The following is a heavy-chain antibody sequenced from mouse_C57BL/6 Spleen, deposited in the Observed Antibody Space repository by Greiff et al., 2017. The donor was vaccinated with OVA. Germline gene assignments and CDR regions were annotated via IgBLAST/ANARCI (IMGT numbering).Heavy chain of an antibody. CDR1: GFSLTSYG. J-gene: IGHJ1*03. Sequence: QVQLKHSGPGLVAPSQSLSITCTVSGFSLTSYGVHWVRQPPGKGLEWLVVIWSGGSTTYNSALKSRLSITTDNSKGKVFLKMNSLRIDATAMYYYARPCYSSSCWYLDVWGTGTSVTVSS. CDR2: IWSGGST. CDR3: ARPCYSSSCWYLDV. V-gene: IGHV2-6*03. D-gene: IGHD1-1*01.